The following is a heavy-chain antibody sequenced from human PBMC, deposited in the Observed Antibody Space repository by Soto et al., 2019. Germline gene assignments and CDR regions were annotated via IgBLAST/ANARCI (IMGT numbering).Heavy chain of an antibody. CDR3: VKKRSYDRSNYDHFDY. Sequence: EVQLLESGGGLVQPGGSLRLSCATSGFSFSTYPMSWVRQAPGKGLVWVTAISGNGRGTSYADSVKGRFTILRDNSKNTLYLQMNSLRAEDTAVYDCVKKRSYDRSNYDHFDYWGHGTLVTVSS. CDR2: ISGNGRGT. J-gene: IGHJ4*01. D-gene: IGHD3-22*01. CDR1: GFSFSTYP. V-gene: IGHV3-23*01.